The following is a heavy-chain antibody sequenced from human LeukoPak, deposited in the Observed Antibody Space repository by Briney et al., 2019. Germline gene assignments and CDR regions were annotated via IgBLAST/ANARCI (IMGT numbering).Heavy chain of an antibody. Sequence: PSETLSLTCTVSGGSISSSSYYWGWIRQPPGKGLEWIGNIYYSGSTYYNPSLKSRVTISVDTSKNQFSLNLSSVTAADTAVYYCASNNLETSYYGMHVWGQGTTVTVSS. J-gene: IGHJ6*02. V-gene: IGHV4-39*07. CDR2: IYYSGST. CDR3: ASNNLETSYYGMHV. D-gene: IGHD1-14*01. CDR1: GGSISSSSYY.